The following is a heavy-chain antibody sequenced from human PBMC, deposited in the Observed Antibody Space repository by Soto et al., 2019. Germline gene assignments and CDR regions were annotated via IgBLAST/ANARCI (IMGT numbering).Heavy chain of an antibody. Sequence: QVQLVESGGGVVQPGKSLRLSCAASGFTFSSDAVHWVRQAPGKGLEWVALISYDGNNRYSADSVKGRFTISRDNSKNTLYLQMNSLRAEDTAVYYCARDLRTTVTTRGVWYFDRWGRGTLVTVSS. D-gene: IGHD4-17*01. V-gene: IGHV3-30-3*01. CDR2: ISYDGNNR. CDR3: ARDLRTTVTTRGVWYFDR. CDR1: GFTFSSDA. J-gene: IGHJ2*01.